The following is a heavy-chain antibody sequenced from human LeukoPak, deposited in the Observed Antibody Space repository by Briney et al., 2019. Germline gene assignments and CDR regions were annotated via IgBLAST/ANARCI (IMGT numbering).Heavy chain of an antibody. CDR2: ISAYNGNT. CDR1: GYTFTSYG. D-gene: IGHD3-16*01. V-gene: IGHV1-18*01. J-gene: IGHJ3*02. CDR3: ARQYGYVWGSYEVPAFDI. Sequence: ASVKVSCKASGYTFTSYGISWVRQAPGQGLEWMGWISAYNGNTNYAQKLQGRVTMTTDTSTSTAYMELRSLRSDDTAVYYCARQYGYVWGSYEVPAFDIWGQGTMVTVSS.